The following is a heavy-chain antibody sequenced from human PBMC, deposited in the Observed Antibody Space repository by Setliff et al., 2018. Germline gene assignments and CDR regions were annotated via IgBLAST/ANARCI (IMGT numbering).Heavy chain of an antibody. CDR1: GYSISNGYY. V-gene: IGHV4-38-2*01. CDR2: IYHSGST. D-gene: IGHD3-10*01. J-gene: IGHJ5*02. Sequence: SETLSLTCAVSGYSISNGYYWGWIRQPPGKGLEWIGSIYHSGSTYYNPSFQGQVTISVDKSINTAYLQWSSLRASDTAIYYCARHPYYYGSGTYLDNNNRWFDPWGQGTLVTVSS. CDR3: ARHPYYYGSGTYLDNNNRWFDP.